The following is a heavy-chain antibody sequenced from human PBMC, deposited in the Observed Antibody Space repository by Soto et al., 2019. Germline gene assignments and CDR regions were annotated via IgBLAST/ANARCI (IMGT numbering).Heavy chain of an antibody. J-gene: IGHJ4*02. Sequence: GGSLRLSCAASGFTFSSSVVSWVRQAPGKGLEWVSTISGTTGNTYYADSVKGRFTISRDNSKYTLYLQMNSLRAEDTAVYYCATRGRHYFDYWDQGTLVTVSS. CDR3: ATRGRHYFDY. V-gene: IGHV3-23*01. CDR2: ISGTTGNT. CDR1: GFTFSSSV.